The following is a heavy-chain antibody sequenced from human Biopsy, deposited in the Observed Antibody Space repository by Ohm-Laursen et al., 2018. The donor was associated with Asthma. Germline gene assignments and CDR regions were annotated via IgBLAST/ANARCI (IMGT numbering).Heavy chain of an antibody. CDR1: GGAIRTSGYY. Sequence: GTLSLTCSVSGGAIRTSGYYWGWIRQPPGKGLEWIGSMYYSGTPSSNPSLESRVTISVDTSKNQFSLKLSSVTAADTAVYFCARHQEAASYHYDGSIAYWGQGIPVTVSS. CDR3: ARHQEAASYHYDGSIAY. CDR2: MYYSGTP. V-gene: IGHV4-39*01. J-gene: IGHJ4*02. D-gene: IGHD3-22*01.